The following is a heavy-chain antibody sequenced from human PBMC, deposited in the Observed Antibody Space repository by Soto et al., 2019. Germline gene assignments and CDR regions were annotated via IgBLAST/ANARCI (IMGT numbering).Heavy chain of an antibody. Sequence: AASVKVSCKASGGTFSSYAISWVRQAPGQGLEWMGGIIPIFGTANYAQKFQGRVTITADESTSTAYMELSSLRSEDTAVYYCASEYSSSSSYYYGMDVWGQGTTVTVSS. CDR3: ASEYSSSSSYYYGMDV. CDR1: GGTFSSYA. J-gene: IGHJ6*02. CDR2: IIPIFGTA. V-gene: IGHV1-69*13. D-gene: IGHD6-6*01.